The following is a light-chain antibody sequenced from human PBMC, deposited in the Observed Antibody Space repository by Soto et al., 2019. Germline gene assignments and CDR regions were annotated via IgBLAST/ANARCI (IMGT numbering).Light chain of an antibody. CDR3: QQYASSYT. J-gene: IGKJ2*01. CDR1: QSVSSNY. V-gene: IGKV3-20*01. CDR2: GAS. Sequence: EVVLTQSPGTLSLSPGERATLSCRASQSVSSNYLAWYQQKPGQASRLLIYGASSRATGISDRFSGSGSGTDFTLTISRLEPEDFAVYYCQQYASSYTFGQGTKLE.